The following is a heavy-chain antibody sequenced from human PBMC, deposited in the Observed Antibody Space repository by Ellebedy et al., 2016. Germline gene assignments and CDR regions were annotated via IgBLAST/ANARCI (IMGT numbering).Heavy chain of an antibody. D-gene: IGHD6-19*01. Sequence: GEFLKISCAASGFTFSSYGMHWVRQAPGKGLEWVAVIWYDGSNKYYADSVKGRFTISRDNSKNTLYLQMNSLRAEDTAVYYCARSYSSGWSYYYYGMDVWGQGTTVTVSS. J-gene: IGHJ6*02. CDR1: GFTFSSYG. CDR3: ARSYSSGWSYYYYGMDV. CDR2: IWYDGSNK. V-gene: IGHV3-33*01.